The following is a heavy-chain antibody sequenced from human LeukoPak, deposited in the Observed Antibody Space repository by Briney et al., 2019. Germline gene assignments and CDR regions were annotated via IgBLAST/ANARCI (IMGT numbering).Heavy chain of an antibody. V-gene: IGHV1-2*02. CDR1: GYTFTGYY. D-gene: IGHD3-22*01. J-gene: IGHJ4*02. CDR2: INPNSGGT. CDR3: ARTYYENSGHDY. Sequence: ASVKVSCKTSGYTFTGYYIHWVRQAPGQGLEWMGWINPNSGGTNYAQKFQGRVAMTRDTSISTAYMELSRLRSDDTAVYYCARTYYENSGHDYWGQGTLVTVSS.